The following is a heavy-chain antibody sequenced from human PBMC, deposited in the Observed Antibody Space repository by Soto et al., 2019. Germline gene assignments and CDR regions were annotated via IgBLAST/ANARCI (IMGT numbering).Heavy chain of an antibody. Sequence: ASVKVSCKASGGTFSSYTISWVRQAPGQGLECMGWISSYNGNTNYAQKLQGRVTMTTDTSTTTAYMELRSLRSDDTAVYYCARDRPTSSIRARDYYYAMDVWGQGTTVTVSS. CDR3: ARDRPTSSIRARDYYYAMDV. CDR2: ISSYNGNT. CDR1: GGTFSSYT. V-gene: IGHV1-18*01. D-gene: IGHD6-6*01. J-gene: IGHJ6*02.